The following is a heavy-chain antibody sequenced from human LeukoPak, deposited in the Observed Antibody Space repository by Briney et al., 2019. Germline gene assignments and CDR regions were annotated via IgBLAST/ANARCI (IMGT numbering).Heavy chain of an antibody. V-gene: IGHV3-30*02. Sequence: PGGSLRLSCAASGFTFNTYAMAWVRQAPGRGLEWVAFIRYDGSNKYYADSVKGRFTISRDNSKNTLYLQMNSLRAEDTAVYYCARDLYCSGDSCYSGLKYWGQGTLVTVSS. CDR1: GFTFNTYA. CDR3: ARDLYCSGDSCYSGLKY. CDR2: IRYDGSNK. J-gene: IGHJ4*02. D-gene: IGHD2-15*01.